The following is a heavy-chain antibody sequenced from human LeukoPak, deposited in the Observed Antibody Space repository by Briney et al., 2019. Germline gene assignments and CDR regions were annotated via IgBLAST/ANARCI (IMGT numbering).Heavy chain of an antibody. V-gene: IGHV4-30-2*01. CDR1: GGSISSGGYY. D-gene: IGHD1-14*01. Sequence: SETLSLTCTVSGGSISSGGYYWSWIRQPPGKGLEWIGYIYHSGSTYYNPSLKSRVTISVDRSKNQFSLKLSSVTAADMAVYYCARDRMATAGFDYWGQGTLVTVSS. CDR2: IYHSGST. J-gene: IGHJ4*02. CDR3: ARDRMATAGFDY.